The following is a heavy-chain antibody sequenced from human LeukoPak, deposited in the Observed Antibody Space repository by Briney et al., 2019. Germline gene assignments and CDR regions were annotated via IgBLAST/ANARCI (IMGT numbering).Heavy chain of an antibody. V-gene: IGHV3-43*01. CDR3: AKDLGGTGWGYYFDY. D-gene: IGHD6-19*01. J-gene: IGHJ4*02. CDR1: GFKFEEYT. CDR2: ITWAGGSA. Sequence: PGGSLRLPCDASGFKFEEYTMSWIRQAPGKGLEWVSLITWAGGSAIYADSVKGRFTTSRDNSKKSLFLQMDSLRTEDTAFYYCAKDLGGTGWGYYFDYWGQGTLVTVSS.